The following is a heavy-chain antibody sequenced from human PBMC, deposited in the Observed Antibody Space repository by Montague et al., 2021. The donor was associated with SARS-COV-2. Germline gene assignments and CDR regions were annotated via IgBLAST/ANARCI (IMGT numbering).Heavy chain of an antibody. V-gene: IGHV3-30-3*01. CDR3: AAEAGSFGFERFRH. CDR2: ISFRGSDK. D-gene: IGHD1-1*01. Sequence: SLRLSCAASGFNFSGNALHWVRQAPGKGLEWVGLISFRGSDKRYADSVKGRFTISRDNSKNTLYLQMNGLRPEDTAIYYCAAEAGSFGFERFRHWGQGTLVTVSS. CDR1: GFNFSGNA. J-gene: IGHJ1*01.